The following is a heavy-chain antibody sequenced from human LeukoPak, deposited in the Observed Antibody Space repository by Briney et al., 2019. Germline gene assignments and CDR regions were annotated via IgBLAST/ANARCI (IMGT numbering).Heavy chain of an antibody. CDR2: ISDSGRDV. CDR1: GFTFSTYA. Sequence: RAGGSLRLSCTASGFTFSTYAMSWVRQAPGKGLEWVSAISDSGRDVSYADSVKGRFTISRDNSKNTLYLQMNSLRAEDTAVYYCARRGRLHPFDPWGQGTLVTVSS. V-gene: IGHV3-23*01. D-gene: IGHD4-11*01. CDR3: ARRGRLHPFDP. J-gene: IGHJ5*02.